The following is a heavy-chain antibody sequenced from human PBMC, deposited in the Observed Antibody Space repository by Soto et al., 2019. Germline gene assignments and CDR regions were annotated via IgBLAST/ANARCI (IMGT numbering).Heavy chain of an antibody. D-gene: IGHD2-15*01. CDR3: AKDWGSCSGGSCYSGPYFDY. CDR1: GFTFSSYA. Sequence: EVQLLESGGGLVQPGGSLRLSCAASGFTFSSYAMSWVRQAPGKGLEWVSAISGSGGSTYYADSVKGRFTISRDNSKNTLYLQMNSLRAEDTAVYYCAKDWGSCSGGSCYSGPYFDYWGQGTLVTVSS. V-gene: IGHV3-23*01. J-gene: IGHJ4*02. CDR2: ISGSGGST.